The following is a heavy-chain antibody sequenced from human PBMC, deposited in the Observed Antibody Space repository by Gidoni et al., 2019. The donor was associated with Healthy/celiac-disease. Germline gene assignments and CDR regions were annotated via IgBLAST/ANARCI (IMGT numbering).Heavy chain of an antibody. CDR3: AKGGIYSSSEGGGFDY. V-gene: IGHV3-9*01. CDR2: ISWNSGSI. J-gene: IGHJ4*02. D-gene: IGHD6-6*01. CDR1: GFTFDDYA. Sequence: EVQLVESGGGLVQPGRSLRLSCAASGFTFDDYAMHWVRQAPGKGLEWVSGISWNSGSIGYADSVKGRFTISRDNAKNSLYLQMNSLRAEDTALYYCAKGGIYSSSEGGGFDYWGQGTLVTVSS.